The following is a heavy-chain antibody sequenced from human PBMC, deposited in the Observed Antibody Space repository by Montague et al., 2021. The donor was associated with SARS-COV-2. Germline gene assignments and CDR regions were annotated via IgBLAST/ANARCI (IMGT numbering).Heavy chain of an antibody. V-gene: IGHV4-39*07. D-gene: IGHD3-22*01. J-gene: IGHJ6*02. Sequence: SETLSLTCTVSGGSISSSSYYWGWIRQPPGKGLEWIESIYYTGSTYYNPSLKSRVTISVDTSKNQFSLKLSSVTAADTAVYYCARDTRIAMLVVVTRYGLDVWGQGTTVTVS. CDR3: ARDTRIAMLVVVTRYGLDV. CDR1: GGSISSSSYY. CDR2: IYYTGST.